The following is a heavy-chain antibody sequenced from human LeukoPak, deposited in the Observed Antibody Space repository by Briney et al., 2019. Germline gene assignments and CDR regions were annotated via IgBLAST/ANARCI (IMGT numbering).Heavy chain of an antibody. D-gene: IGHD6-19*01. V-gene: IGHV3-21*01. Sequence: GGSLRLSCAASGFTFSSYSMNWVRQAPGKGLEWVSSISSSSSYIYCADSVKGRFTISRDNAKNSLYLQMNSLRAEDTAVYYCARDIEQWLDRSDAFDIWGQGTMVTVSS. CDR1: GFTFSSYS. J-gene: IGHJ3*02. CDR2: ISSSSSYI. CDR3: ARDIEQWLDRSDAFDI.